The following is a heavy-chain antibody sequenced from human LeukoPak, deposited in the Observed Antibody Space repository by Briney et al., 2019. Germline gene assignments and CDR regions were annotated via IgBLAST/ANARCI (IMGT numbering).Heavy chain of an antibody. J-gene: IGHJ4*02. D-gene: IGHD3-10*01. CDR3: AKLIAVGDYDY. CDR1: GFTFSSYA. V-gene: IGHV3-23*01. CDR2: ISGSGGST. Sequence: GGSLRLSCAASGFTFSSYAMNWVRQAPGKGLEWVSTISGSGGSTYYADSVKGRFTISRDNSKNTLYLQMNSLRAEDTAVYYCAKLIAVGDYDYWGQGTLVTVSS.